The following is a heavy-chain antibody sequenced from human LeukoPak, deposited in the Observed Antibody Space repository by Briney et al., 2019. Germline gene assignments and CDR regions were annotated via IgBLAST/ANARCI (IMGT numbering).Heavy chain of an antibody. CDR1: GGSISSYY. CDR3: ARQPLLTSNFDY. J-gene: IGHJ4*02. D-gene: IGHD2-21*02. CDR2: IYYSGST. V-gene: IGHV4-59*01. Sequence: SETLSLTCTVSGGSISSYYWSWIRQPPGKGVEWIGYIYYSGSTNYNPSLKSRVTISVDTSKNQFSLKLCSVTAADTAVYYCARQPLLTSNFDYWGQGILSPSPQ.